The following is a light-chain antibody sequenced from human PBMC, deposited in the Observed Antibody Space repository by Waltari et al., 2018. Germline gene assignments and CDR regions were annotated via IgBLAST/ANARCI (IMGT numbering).Light chain of an antibody. V-gene: IGKV2-28*01. CDR3: MQALQSPT. CDR1: QSLLHSDGYNY. J-gene: IGKJ5*01. Sequence: DIVMTQSPVSLPVTPGEPASISCTASQSLLHSDGYNYLDWYVQKQGQSPHLLIYLGSNRASGVPDRFSGAGSGTDFTLKISRVEAEDVGVYYCMQALQSPTFGQGTRLDIK. CDR2: LGS.